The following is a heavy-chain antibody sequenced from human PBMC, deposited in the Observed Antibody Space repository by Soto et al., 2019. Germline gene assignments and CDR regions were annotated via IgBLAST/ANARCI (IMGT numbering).Heavy chain of an antibody. CDR1: GFTFSSYA. J-gene: IGHJ5*02. V-gene: IGHV3-23*01. Sequence: EVQLLESGGGLLQPGGSLRLSCAASGFTFSSYAMSWVRQAPGKGLEWVSAISGSGGSTYYADSVKGRFTISRDNSKNTLYLQMNSLRAEDTAVYYCAKDLNDDSSGYTTDGGGEWFDPWGQGTLVTVSS. D-gene: IGHD3-22*01. CDR3: AKDLNDDSSGYTTDGGGEWFDP. CDR2: ISGSGGST.